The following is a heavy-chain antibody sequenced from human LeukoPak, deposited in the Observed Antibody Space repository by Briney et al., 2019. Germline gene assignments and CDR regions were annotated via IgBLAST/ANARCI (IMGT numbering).Heavy chain of an antibody. Sequence: SETLSLTCSVSGDSITNYYWSWIRQPPEKGLEWIGYIYYTGSTNYNPSFKSRVTISVDTSKNQFSLKLSSVTAADTAVYYCARQRGDSSGYYFNYWGQGTLVTVSS. CDR1: GDSITNYY. J-gene: IGHJ4*02. V-gene: IGHV4-59*08. D-gene: IGHD3-22*01. CDR2: IYYTGST. CDR3: ARQRGDSSGYYFNY.